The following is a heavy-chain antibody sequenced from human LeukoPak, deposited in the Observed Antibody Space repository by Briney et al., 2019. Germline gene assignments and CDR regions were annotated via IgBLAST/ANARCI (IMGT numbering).Heavy chain of an antibody. Sequence: SQTRSPTSAVDGGSFSGSCWSWIRPPAGRGLEWIGYTYYSGSTNYNPSLKSRVTISVDTSKNQFSLRLSSVTAADTAVYYCARPAEVYGDYADYYMDVWGKGTTVTVSS. V-gene: IGHV4-59*01. CDR2: TYYSGST. CDR3: ARPAEVYGDYADYYMDV. J-gene: IGHJ6*03. D-gene: IGHD4-17*01. CDR1: GGSFSGSC.